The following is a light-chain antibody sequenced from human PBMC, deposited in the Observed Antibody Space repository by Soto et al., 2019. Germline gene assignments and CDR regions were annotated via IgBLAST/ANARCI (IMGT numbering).Light chain of an antibody. CDR2: EVI. V-gene: IGLV2-14*01. J-gene: IGLJ1*01. CDR3: SFYTSRSTLV. CDR1: SSDVGGYNY. Sequence: QSVLTQPASVSGSPGQSITISCTGTSSDVGGYNYVSWYQQHPGKAPKLIICEVINRPSGVSNRFSGSKSGNTASLIISGLQAEDEADYYCSFYTSRSTLVFGTGTKLTVL.